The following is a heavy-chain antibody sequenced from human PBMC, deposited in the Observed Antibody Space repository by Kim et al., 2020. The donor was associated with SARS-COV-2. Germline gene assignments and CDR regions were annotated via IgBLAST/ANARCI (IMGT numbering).Heavy chain of an antibody. J-gene: IGHJ4*02. CDR1: GFTFSTYW. D-gene: IGHD6-13*01. CDR2: IKQDGSEK. Sequence: GGSLRLSCAASGFTFSTYWMSWVRQAPGKGLEWVANIKQDGSEKYYVDSVKGRFTISRDNAKNSLYLQMSSLRLEDTAVYYCARELYGIFSSSWWDWGQGILVTVSS. CDR3: ARELYGIFSSSWWD. V-gene: IGHV3-7*01.